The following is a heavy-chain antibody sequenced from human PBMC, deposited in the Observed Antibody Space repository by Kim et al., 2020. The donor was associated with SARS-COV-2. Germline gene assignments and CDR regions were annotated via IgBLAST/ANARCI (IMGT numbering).Heavy chain of an antibody. D-gene: IGHD2-2*01. Sequence: YSPSFQGQVTISVDKSINTAYLQWSSLKASDTAMYYCARRNRFTTGSFDFWGQGTQVTVSS. CDR3: ARRNRFTTGSFDF. J-gene: IGHJ4*03. V-gene: IGHV5-51*01.